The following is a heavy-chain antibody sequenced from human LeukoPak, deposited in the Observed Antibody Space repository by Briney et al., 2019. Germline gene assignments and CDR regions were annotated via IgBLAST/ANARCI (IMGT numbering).Heavy chain of an antibody. Sequence: GGSLRLSCAASGFTFSSYSMNWVRQAPGKGLEWVAVTSHDGSGKYYADSLKGRFSISRDSSENTVYLQMNSLRVEDTAVYFCAREGYNFCYDYWGQGTLVTVSS. V-gene: IGHV3-30*19. CDR2: TSHDGSGK. D-gene: IGHD3-3*01. CDR3: AREGYNFCYDY. J-gene: IGHJ4*02. CDR1: GFTFSSYS.